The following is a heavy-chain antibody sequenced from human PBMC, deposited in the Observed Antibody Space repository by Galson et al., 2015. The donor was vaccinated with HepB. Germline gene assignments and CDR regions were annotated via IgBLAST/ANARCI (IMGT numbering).Heavy chain of an antibody. CDR2: IYYSGST. CDR3: ARGAGFSYGPSYFDL. D-gene: IGHD5-18*01. J-gene: IGHJ2*01. V-gene: IGHV4-39*07. CDR1: GVSISSRSYF. Sequence: LSLTCTVSGVSISSRSYFWGWIRQSPGKGLEWIGSIYYSGSTYYNPSLKSRVTISVDTSKNQFSLKLSSVTAADTAVYYCARGAGFSYGPSYFDLWGRGTLVTVSS.